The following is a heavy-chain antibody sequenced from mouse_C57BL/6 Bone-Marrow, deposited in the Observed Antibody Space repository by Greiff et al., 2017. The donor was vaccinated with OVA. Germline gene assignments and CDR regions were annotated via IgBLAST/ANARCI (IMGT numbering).Heavy chain of an antibody. Sequence: QVQLQQSGPELVKPGASVKISCKASGYAFSSSWMNWVKQRPGKGLEWIGRIYPGDGDTNYNGKFKGKATLTADKSSSTAYMQLSSLTSEDSAVYFCARDYYGSPLDYWGQGTTLTVS. CDR3: ARDYYGSPLDY. CDR1: GYAFSSSW. V-gene: IGHV1-82*01. J-gene: IGHJ2*01. D-gene: IGHD1-1*01. CDR2: IYPGDGDT.